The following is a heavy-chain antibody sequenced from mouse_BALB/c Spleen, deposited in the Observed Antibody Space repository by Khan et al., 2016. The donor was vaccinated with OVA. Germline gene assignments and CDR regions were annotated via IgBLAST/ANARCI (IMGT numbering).Heavy chain of an antibody. CDR1: GYTFPSNT. J-gene: IGHJ4*01. Sequence: QVQLKQSGAELARPGASVKMSCKASGYTFPSNTMHWVKQRPGQGLEWIGYINPRSDYTIYNQKFKDKATLTADISSTTAYMQLSSLTSDDSAVYYCASRTTGYAMDYWGQGTSVTVSS. V-gene: IGHV1-4*01. D-gene: IGHD2-14*01. CDR3: ASRTTGYAMDY. CDR2: INPRSDYT.